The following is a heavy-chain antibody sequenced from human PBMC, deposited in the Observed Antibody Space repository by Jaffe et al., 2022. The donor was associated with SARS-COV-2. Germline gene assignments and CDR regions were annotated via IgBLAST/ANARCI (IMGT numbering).Heavy chain of an antibody. CDR1: GFTFSDYY. J-gene: IGHJ4*02. D-gene: IGHD3-10*01. V-gene: IGHV3-11*06. Sequence: QVQLIESGGGLVKPGGSLRLSCAASGFTFSDYYMSWIRQAPGKGLEWVSYITGTSSFTNYADSVKGRFTISRDNARNSLYLQMDNLRAEDTAVYYCARAMVRGAPFDHWGQGALVTVSS. CDR2: ITGTSSFT. CDR3: ARAMVRGAPFDH.